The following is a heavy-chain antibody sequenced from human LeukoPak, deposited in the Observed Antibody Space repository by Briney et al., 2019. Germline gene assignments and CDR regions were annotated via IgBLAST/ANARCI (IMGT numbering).Heavy chain of an antibody. Sequence: SSETLSLTCAVYGGSFSGYYWSWIRQPPGKGLEWIGEINHSGSTNYNPSLKSRVTISVDTSENQFSLKLSSVTAADTAVYYCARDSSGWYRLIDYWGQGTLVTVSS. J-gene: IGHJ4*02. CDR3: ARDSSGWYRLIDY. D-gene: IGHD6-19*01. V-gene: IGHV4-34*01. CDR1: GGSFSGYY. CDR2: INHSGST.